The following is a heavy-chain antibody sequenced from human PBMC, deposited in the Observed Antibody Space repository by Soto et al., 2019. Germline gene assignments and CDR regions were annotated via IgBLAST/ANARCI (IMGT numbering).Heavy chain of an antibody. J-gene: IGHJ4*02. V-gene: IGHV4-39*01. Sequence: SETLSPTCTVSGGSLGSISYYCGWIRQSPEKGLECIGNIYYSGNTFYNPSRKSRVTSSVDTSKNQFYLHLSSVTAADTAIFYCASIAAPGTTHFDFWGQGTMVTVSS. D-gene: IGHD6-13*01. CDR2: IYYSGNT. CDR1: GGSLGSISYY. CDR3: ASIAAPGTTHFDF.